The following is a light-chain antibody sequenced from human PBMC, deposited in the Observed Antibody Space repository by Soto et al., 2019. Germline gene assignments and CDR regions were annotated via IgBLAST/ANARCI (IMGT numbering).Light chain of an antibody. CDR3: QQTDSFPIT. CDR1: QTINRW. J-gene: IGKJ5*01. Sequence: DIQITQSPSTLSASVGDRVTIACRSSQTINRWMAWYQQKPGKAPKLLIYDASTLESGVPSRFSGSRSGTEFTLTISSLQPEDFGTYYCQQTDSFPITFGQGTRLEIK. CDR2: DAS. V-gene: IGKV1-5*01.